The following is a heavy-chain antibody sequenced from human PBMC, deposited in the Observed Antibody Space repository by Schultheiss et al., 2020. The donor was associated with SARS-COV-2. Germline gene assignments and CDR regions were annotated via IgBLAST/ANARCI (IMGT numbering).Heavy chain of an antibody. CDR2: IYTSGST. D-gene: IGHD6-19*01. J-gene: IGHJ4*02. CDR3: ARHLRDSSGWVDY. CDR1: GGSISSGGYY. Sequence: SETLSLTCTVSGGSISSGGYYWSWIRQHPGKGLEWIGRIYTSGSTNYNPSLKSRVTISVDTSKNQFSLKLSSVTAADTAVYYCARHLRDSSGWVDYWGQGTLVTVSS. V-gene: IGHV4-61*02.